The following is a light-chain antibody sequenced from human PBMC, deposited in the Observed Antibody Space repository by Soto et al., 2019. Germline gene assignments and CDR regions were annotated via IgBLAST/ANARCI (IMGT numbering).Light chain of an antibody. CDR3: GSYTSSSTVV. CDR1: SSDVGTYDY. V-gene: IGLV2-14*03. J-gene: IGLJ2*01. CDR2: AVS. Sequence: QSALTQPASVSGSPGRSITISCTGSSSDVGTYDYVSWYQQHPGKAPKLIIYAVSDRPSGVSNRFSGSKSGNTASLTISGLQAEDEANYYCGSYTSSSTVVFGGGTKVTVL.